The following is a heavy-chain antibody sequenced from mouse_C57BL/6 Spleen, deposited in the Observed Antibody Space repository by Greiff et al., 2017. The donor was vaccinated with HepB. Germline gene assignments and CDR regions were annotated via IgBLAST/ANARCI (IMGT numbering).Heavy chain of an antibody. D-gene: IGHD1-1*01. CDR3: ARDVYYYGSSYGMDY. Sequence: EVMLVESEGGLVQPGSSMKLSCTASGFTFSDYYMAWVRQVPEKGLEWVANINYNGSSTYYLDSLKSRFIISRDNAKNILYLQMSSLKSEDTATYYCARDVYYYGSSYGMDYWCQGTSVTVSS. CDR2: INYNGSST. V-gene: IGHV5-16*01. CDR1: GFTFSDYY. J-gene: IGHJ4*01.